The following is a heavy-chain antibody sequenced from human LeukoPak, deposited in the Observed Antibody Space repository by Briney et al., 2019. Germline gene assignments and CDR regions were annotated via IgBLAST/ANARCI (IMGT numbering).Heavy chain of an antibody. Sequence: GASVKVSCKASGGTFSNSAVSWVRQAPGQGLEWMGRIIPILGIANYAQKFQGRVTITADKSTSTAYMELSSLRSEDTAVYYCARVSGYSYGPPYYFDYWGQGTLVTVSS. J-gene: IGHJ4*02. V-gene: IGHV1-69*04. CDR2: IIPILGIA. CDR1: GGTFSNSA. D-gene: IGHD5-18*01. CDR3: ARVSGYSYGPPYYFDY.